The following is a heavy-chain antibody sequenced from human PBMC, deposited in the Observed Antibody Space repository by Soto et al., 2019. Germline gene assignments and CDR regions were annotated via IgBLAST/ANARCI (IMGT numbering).Heavy chain of an antibody. CDR1: GYSISSGYY. D-gene: IGHD6-13*01. CDR2: IYHSGST. CDR3: ASIAAAGGSLDY. J-gene: IGHJ4*02. Sequence: SETLSLTCAVSGYSISSGYYWGLIRQPPGKGLEWIGSIYHSGSTYYNPSLKSRVTISVDTSKNQFSLKLSSVTAADTAVYYCASIAAAGGSLDYWGQGTLVTVSS. V-gene: IGHV4-38-2*01.